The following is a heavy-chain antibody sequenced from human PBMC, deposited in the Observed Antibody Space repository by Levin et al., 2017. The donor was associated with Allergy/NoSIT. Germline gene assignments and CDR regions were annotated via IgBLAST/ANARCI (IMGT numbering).Heavy chain of an antibody. CDR1: GYTFTSYD. J-gene: IGHJ6*02. V-gene: IGHV1-8*01. Sequence: ASVKVSCKASGYTFTSYDINWVRQATGQGLEWMGWMNPNSGNTGYAQKFQGRVTMTRNTSISTAYMELSSLRSEDTAVYYCARSLRCISTNCYHGMDVWGQGTTVTVSS. CDR2: MNPNSGNT. D-gene: IGHD2-2*01. CDR3: ARSLRCISTNCYHGMDV.